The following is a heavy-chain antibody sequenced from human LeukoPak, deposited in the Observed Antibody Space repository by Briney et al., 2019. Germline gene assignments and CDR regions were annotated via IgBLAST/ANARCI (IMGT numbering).Heavy chain of an antibody. CDR2: ISGDGSST. D-gene: IGHD3-16*01. CDR1: GFTFDDYA. V-gene: IGHV3-43*02. J-gene: IGHJ4*02. CDR3: AKDMGPLGTIWLDY. Sequence: GSLRLSCAASGFTFDDYAMHWVRQVPGKSLEWVSLISGDGSSTYYADSVKGRFTISRDNSKNSLSLQVNSLRTEDTALYYCAKDMGPLGTIWLDYWGQGTLVTVSS.